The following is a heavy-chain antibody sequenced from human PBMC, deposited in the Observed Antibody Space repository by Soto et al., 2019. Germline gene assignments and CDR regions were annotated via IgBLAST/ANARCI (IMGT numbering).Heavy chain of an antibody. CDR3: ERDLQDCLLVCGFDY. CDR2: INSDGSST. CDR1: GFTFSSYW. V-gene: IGHV3-74*01. D-gene: IGHD3-3*01. J-gene: IGHJ4*02. Sequence: EVQLVESGGGLVQPGGSLRLSCAASGFTFSSYWMHWVRQAPGKGLVWVSRINSDGSSTSYADSVKGRFTISRDNAKNTLYLQMNSLGAKDTALYNGERDLQDCLLVCGFDYWAREPWSPSPQ.